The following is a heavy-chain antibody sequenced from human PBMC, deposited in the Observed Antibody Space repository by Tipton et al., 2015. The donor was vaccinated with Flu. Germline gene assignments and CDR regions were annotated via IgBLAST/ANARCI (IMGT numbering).Heavy chain of an antibody. CDR1: GGSFSGYY. D-gene: IGHD5-18*01. CDR2: INHSGST. Sequence: TLSLTCAVYGGSFSGYYWSWIRQPPGKGLEWIGEINHSGSTNYNPSLKSRVTISVDTSKNQFSLKLSSVTAADTAVYYCARVEVDTAMVTQLEDYGMDVWGQGTTVTVSS. V-gene: IGHV4-34*01. J-gene: IGHJ6*02. CDR3: ARVEVDTAMVTQLEDYGMDV.